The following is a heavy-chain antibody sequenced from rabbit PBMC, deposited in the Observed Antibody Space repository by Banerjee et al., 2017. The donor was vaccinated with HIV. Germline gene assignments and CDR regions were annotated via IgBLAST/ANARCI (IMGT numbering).Heavy chain of an antibody. Sequence: QSLEESGGDLVKPGASLTLTCTASGFSFSSYYYMCWVRQAPGKGLELIACIGTSSGSTYYASWAKGRFTISKTSPTTVDLQMTSLTAADTATYFCARSAYAGGAGDGLNLWGPGTLVTVS. D-gene: IGHD4-2*01. J-gene: IGHJ4*01. CDR1: GFSFSSYYY. V-gene: IGHV1S40*01. CDR2: IGTSSGST. CDR3: ARSAYAGGAGDGLNL.